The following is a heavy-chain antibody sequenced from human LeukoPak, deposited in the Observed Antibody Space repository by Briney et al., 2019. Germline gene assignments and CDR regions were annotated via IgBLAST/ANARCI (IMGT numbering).Heavy chain of an antibody. CDR2: ISGSGGST. CDR3: AKGSSGWYSLLDY. D-gene: IGHD6-19*01. V-gene: IGHV3-23*01. CDR1: GFTFSSYA. J-gene: IGHJ4*02. Sequence: GRSLRLSCAASGFTFSSYAMSWVRQAPGKGLEWVSAISGSGGSTYYADSVKGRFTISRDNSKNTLYLQMNSLRAEDTAVYYCAKGSSGWYSLLDYWGQGTLVTVSS.